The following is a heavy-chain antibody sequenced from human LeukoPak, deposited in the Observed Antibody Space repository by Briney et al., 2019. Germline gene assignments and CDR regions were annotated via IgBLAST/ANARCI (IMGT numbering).Heavy chain of an antibody. V-gene: IGHV4-38-2*02. Sequence: SETLSLTCSFSGYSISSGYYWGWIRQPPGQGLEWIGNIYHSGSTYYNPSLKSRVTISVDTSKNQFSLKLSSVTAADTAVYYCARDRKHLNWFDPWGQGTPVTVSS. CDR1: GYSISSGYY. J-gene: IGHJ5*02. CDR2: IYHSGST. CDR3: ARDRKHLNWFDP. D-gene: IGHD1-14*01.